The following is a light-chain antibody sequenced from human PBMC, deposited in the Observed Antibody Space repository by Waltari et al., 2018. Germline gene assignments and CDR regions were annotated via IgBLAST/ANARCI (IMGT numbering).Light chain of an antibody. CDR2: GQD. CDR3: LSRDTTSTRV. J-gene: IGLJ3*02. V-gene: IGLV3-19*01. Sequence: SSDLTPDPAVSVALGQPSTITCPGDSLSNYYPSWYQQRPGQAPILILYGQDNRPSGIPDRFSGSTSGNTASLTITGAQAEDEADYYCLSRDTTSTRVFGGGTRLTV. CDR1: SLSNYY.